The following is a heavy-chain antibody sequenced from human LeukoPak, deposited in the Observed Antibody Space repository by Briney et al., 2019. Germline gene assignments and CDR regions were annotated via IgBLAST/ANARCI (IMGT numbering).Heavy chain of an antibody. Sequence: SVKVSCKASGGTFSSYAISWVRQAPGQGLEWTGGIIPIFGTANYAQKFQGRVTITADKSTSTAYMELSSLRSEDTAVYYCARDSGGSGSYYNGAFDIWGQGTMVTVSS. V-gene: IGHV1-69*06. CDR1: GGTFSSYA. CDR2: IIPIFGTA. D-gene: IGHD3-10*01. CDR3: ARDSGGSGSYYNGAFDI. J-gene: IGHJ3*02.